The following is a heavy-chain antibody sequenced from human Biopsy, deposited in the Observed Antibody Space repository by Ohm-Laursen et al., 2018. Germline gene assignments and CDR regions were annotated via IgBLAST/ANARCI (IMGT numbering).Heavy chain of an antibody. CDR3: ARGRRLPAAISSYYYAMDV. D-gene: IGHD2-2*01. CDR1: GYILTELS. CDR2: IIPFFGTP. Sequence: ASVKVSCKVSGYILTELSIHWVRQTGGKGLEWMGGIIPFFGTPNYAQMFQGRVTITADTSTSTAYMELSSLRSDDTAVYYCARGRRLPAAISSYYYAMDVWGQGTTVTVSS. J-gene: IGHJ6*02. V-gene: IGHV1-24*01.